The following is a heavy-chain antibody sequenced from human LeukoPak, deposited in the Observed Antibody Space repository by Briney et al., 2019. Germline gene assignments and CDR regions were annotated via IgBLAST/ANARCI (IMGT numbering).Heavy chain of an antibody. Sequence: GRSLRLSCSASGFTFCSYAKHWVRPAPGEGLEWVAVISYDGSKKYYADSVKGRFTISRDHSNNTLYLQMNSLRGEDTAVYYCAISTAARRECDYWGQGTLVTVSS. CDR2: ISYDGSKK. CDR1: GFTFCSYA. D-gene: IGHD2-15*01. J-gene: IGHJ4*02. V-gene: IGHV3-30-3*01. CDR3: AISTAARRECDY.